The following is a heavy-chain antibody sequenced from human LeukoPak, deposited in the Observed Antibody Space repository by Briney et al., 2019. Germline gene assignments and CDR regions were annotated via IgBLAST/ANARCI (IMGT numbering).Heavy chain of an antibody. D-gene: IGHD3-10*01. CDR3: ASRITTSWAFDY. Sequence: SVKVSCKASGGTFSSYAISWVRQAPGQGLEWMGRIIPILGIANYAQKFQGRVTITADKSASTAYMELSSLRSEDTAVYYCASRITTSWAFDYWGQGTLVTVSS. CDR1: GGTFSSYA. CDR2: IIPILGIA. J-gene: IGHJ4*02. V-gene: IGHV1-69*04.